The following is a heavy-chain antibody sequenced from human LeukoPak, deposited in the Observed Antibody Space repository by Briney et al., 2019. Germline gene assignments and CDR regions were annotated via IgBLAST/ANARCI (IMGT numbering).Heavy chain of an antibody. J-gene: IGHJ3*02. V-gene: IGHV3-30*02. CDR2: IRYDGSNK. D-gene: IGHD2-2*01. Sequence: GGSLRLSCAASGFTFSSYGMPWVRRAPGKGLEWVAFIRYDGSNKYYAESVKGRFTISRDNSKNTLYLQMNSLRAEDTAVYYCAKDPRYCSSTSCYAFDIWGQGTMVTVSS. CDR3: AKDPRYCSSTSCYAFDI. CDR1: GFTFSSYG.